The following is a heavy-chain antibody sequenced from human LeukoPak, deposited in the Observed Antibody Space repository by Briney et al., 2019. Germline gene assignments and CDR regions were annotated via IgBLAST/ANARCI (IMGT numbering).Heavy chain of an antibody. V-gene: IGHV3-9*01. CDR2: ISWNSGSI. Sequence: GRSLRLSCAASGFTFDDYAMHWVRHAPGKGLEWVSGISWNSGSIGYADSVKGRFTISRDNAKNSLYLQMNSLRAEDTALYYCAKGITPIAAAGDFDYWGQGTLVTVSS. D-gene: IGHD6-13*01. CDR3: AKGITPIAAAGDFDY. J-gene: IGHJ4*02. CDR1: GFTFDDYA.